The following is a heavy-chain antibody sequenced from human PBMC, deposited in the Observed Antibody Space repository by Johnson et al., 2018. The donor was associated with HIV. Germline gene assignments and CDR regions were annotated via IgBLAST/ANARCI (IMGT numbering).Heavy chain of an antibody. CDR2: ISYDGSNK. CDR3: ASDGTWELPRHAFDI. J-gene: IGHJ3*02. CDR1: GFTFSSYA. D-gene: IGHD1-26*01. V-gene: IGHV3-30*04. Sequence: QVQLVESGGGVVQPGRSLRLSCAASGFTFSSYAMHWVRQAPGKGLEWVAVISYDGSNKYYADSVKGRFTISRDNSKNTLYLQMNSLRAEETAVYYCASDGTWELPRHAFDIWGQGTMVTVSS.